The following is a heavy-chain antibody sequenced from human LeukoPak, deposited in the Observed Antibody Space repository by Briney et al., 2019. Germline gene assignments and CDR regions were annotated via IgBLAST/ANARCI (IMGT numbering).Heavy chain of an antibody. V-gene: IGHV3-7*01. Sequence: GVLRLSCAASGFTFSSYWMSWVRQAPGKGLEWVANIKQDGSEKYYVDSVKGRFTISRDNAKNSLYLQMNSLRAEDTAVYYCARAAHSGHWYRYFDYWGQGTLVTVSS. CDR3: ARAAHSGHWYRYFDY. CDR2: IKQDGSEK. CDR1: GFTFSSYW. J-gene: IGHJ4*02. D-gene: IGHD6-13*01.